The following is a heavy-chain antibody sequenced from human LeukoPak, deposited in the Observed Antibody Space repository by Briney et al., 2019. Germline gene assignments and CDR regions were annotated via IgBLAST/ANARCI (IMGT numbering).Heavy chain of an antibody. CDR3: ARDVGGNLDY. CDR2: IKQDGSQK. V-gene: IGHV3-7*05. D-gene: IGHD1-26*01. CDR1: GFTFSTYW. J-gene: IGHJ4*02. Sequence: GGSLRLSCAASGFTFSTYWMAWVRQAPGKGLEWVANIKQDGSQKNYVDSVRGRFIISRDNDKNLLYLQMNSLRAEDTAVYHCARDVGGNLDYRGQGILVTVSS.